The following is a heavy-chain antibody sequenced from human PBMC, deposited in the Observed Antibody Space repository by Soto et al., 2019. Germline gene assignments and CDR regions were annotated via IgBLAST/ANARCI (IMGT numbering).Heavy chain of an antibody. J-gene: IGHJ4*02. Sequence: GGPERVSCAASGLRFISSAMRLVCHAPGKGLEWVSGMTGSGGFTYYADSVKGRFTISRDNSKNTLFLQMDSLRAEDTAVYFCAKRQGTGAAAKNFDFWGQGPLVTVSS. D-gene: IGHD6-13*01. CDR1: GLRFISSA. CDR3: AKRQGTGAAAKNFDF. V-gene: IGHV3-23*01. CDR2: MTGSGGFT.